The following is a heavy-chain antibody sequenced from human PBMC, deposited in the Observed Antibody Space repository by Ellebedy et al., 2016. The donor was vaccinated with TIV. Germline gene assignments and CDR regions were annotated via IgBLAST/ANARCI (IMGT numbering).Heavy chain of an antibody. Sequence: PGGSLRLSCAASGFTFSSYGMHWVRQAPGEGLEWVAVIWYDGSNKYYADSVKGRFTISRDNSKNTLYLQMNSLRAEDTAVYYCARDESSGMDVWGQGTTVTVSS. CDR3: ARDESSGMDV. CDR2: IWYDGSNK. V-gene: IGHV3-33*01. J-gene: IGHJ6*02. D-gene: IGHD3-10*01. CDR1: GFTFSSYG.